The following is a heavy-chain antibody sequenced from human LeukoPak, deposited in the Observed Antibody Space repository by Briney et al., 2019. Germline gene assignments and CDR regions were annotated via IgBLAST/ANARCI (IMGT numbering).Heavy chain of an antibody. CDR1: GGTFSSYA. CDR3: ARAPPGTLRYYFDY. Sequence: GASVKVSCKASGGTFSSYAISWVRQAPGQGLEWMGGIIPIFGTANYAQKFQGIVTITTDESTSTAYMELSSLRSDDTAVYYCARAPPGTLRYYFDYWGQGTLVTVSS. D-gene: IGHD1-1*01. V-gene: IGHV1-69*05. J-gene: IGHJ4*02. CDR2: IIPIFGTA.